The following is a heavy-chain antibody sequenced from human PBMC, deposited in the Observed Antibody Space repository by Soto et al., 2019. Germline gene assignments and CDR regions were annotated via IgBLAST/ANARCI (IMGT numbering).Heavy chain of an antibody. J-gene: IGHJ4*02. CDR2: ISYDGSLQ. CDR1: GFAFSSYG. D-gene: IGHD5-18*01. V-gene: IGHV3-30*03. Sequence: QAQLVESGGGVVQPGRSLRLSCAASGFAFSSYGMHWVRQAPGTGLEWVAVISYDGSLQHYADSVKGRFTISRDNSKNMVLLQIGSLRAEDTAVYYCVSDRGYGHASAPYSWGQGTLVSVSS. CDR3: VSDRGYGHASAPYS.